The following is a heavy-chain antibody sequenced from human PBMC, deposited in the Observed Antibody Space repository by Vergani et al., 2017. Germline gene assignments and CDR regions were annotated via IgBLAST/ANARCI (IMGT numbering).Heavy chain of an antibody. CDR2: FSHSGAT. V-gene: IGHV4-38-2*01. D-gene: IGHD3-22*01. J-gene: IGHJ4*02. CDR3: ARRSSSYYIDI. Sequence: QVNLQESGPGLVKPSETLSLTCAVSGDSISSGNNWGWIRRPPGKVLEWISSFSHSGATYFNPSLKGRVSISMEQSKNYFFLTLSSVTAADTAMDYCARRSSSYYIDIWGEGVLITVSP. CDR1: GDSISSGNN.